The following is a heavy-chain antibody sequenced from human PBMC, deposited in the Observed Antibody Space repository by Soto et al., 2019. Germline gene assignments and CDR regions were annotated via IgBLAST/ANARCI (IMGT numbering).Heavy chain of an antibody. CDR3: AKDRGPYCSGGICYTNYWFDP. CDR2: ITGIDGRT. D-gene: IGHD2-8*02. Sequence: PGGSXRLSCVFSGFTLCNYAMIWFRQAPGKGLEWVSSITGIDGRTYYADSVKGRFTISRDNPKNTLYLQMNNLRAEDTAMFYCAKDRGPYCSGGICYTNYWFDPWGQGTQVTVSS. CDR1: GFTLCNYA. J-gene: IGHJ5*02. V-gene: IGHV3-23*01.